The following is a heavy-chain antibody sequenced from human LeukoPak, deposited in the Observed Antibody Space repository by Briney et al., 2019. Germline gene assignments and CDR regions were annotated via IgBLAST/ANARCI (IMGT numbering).Heavy chain of an antibody. CDR2: ICYSGNT. Sequence: SETLSLTCTVSGGSIRSYHWSWIRQPPGKGLEWIGYICYSGNTNYNPSLKSRLTISIDTSKNQFSLKLSSVTAADTAVYYCARGDYYDSSGYQSPSFDYWGQGTLVTVSS. J-gene: IGHJ4*02. V-gene: IGHV4-59*08. CDR1: GGSIRSYH. D-gene: IGHD3-22*01. CDR3: ARGDYYDSSGYQSPSFDY.